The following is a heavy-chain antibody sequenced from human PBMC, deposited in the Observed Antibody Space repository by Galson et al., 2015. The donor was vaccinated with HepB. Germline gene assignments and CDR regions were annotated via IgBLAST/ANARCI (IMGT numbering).Heavy chain of an antibody. Sequence: LRLSCAASGFTFSSYGMHWVRQAPGKGLEWVAVIWYDGSNKYYADSVKGRFTISRDNSKNTLYLQMNSLRAEDTAVYYCARDLHSSSSGGMWDYYYYYGMDVWGQGTTVTVSS. J-gene: IGHJ6*02. V-gene: IGHV3-33*01. D-gene: IGHD6-6*01. CDR3: ARDLHSSSSGGMWDYYYYYGMDV. CDR2: IWYDGSNK. CDR1: GFTFSSYG.